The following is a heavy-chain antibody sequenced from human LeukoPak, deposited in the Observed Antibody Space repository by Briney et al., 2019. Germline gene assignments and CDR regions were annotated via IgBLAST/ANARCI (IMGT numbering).Heavy chain of an antibody. Sequence: SGGSLRLSCAASGFTFSSYAMSWVRQAPGKGLEWVSAISGSGGSTYYADSVKGRFTISRDNSKNTLYLQMNSLRAEDTAVYYCAKDHMVRGVNNKWGFEHWGQGTLVTVSS. D-gene: IGHD3-10*01. CDR2: ISGSGGST. V-gene: IGHV3-23*01. CDR3: AKDHMVRGVNNKWGFEH. CDR1: GFTFSSYA. J-gene: IGHJ1*01.